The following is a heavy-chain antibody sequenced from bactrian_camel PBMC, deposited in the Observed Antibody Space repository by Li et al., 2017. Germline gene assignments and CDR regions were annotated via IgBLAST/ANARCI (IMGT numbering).Heavy chain of an antibody. D-gene: IGHD1*01. Sequence: VQLVESGGGSVQPGGSLTLSCAASGYDYDPYYGGYCMGWFHQAPGKKREGVAAIYTGSGTTYYDDSVKGRFTISLDNAKNTVYLQMNSLKPEDTAMYYCAGDWGVSRNSKLCYDGRWSFAPRAMGQGTQVTVS. CDR2: IYTGSGTT. CDR1: GYDYDPYYGGYC. J-gene: IGHJ4*01. V-gene: IGHV3S40*01.